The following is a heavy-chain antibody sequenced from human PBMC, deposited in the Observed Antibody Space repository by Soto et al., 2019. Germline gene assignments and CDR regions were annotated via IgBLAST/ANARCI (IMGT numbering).Heavy chain of an antibody. CDR3: AHRDVRSGNNKPLGGFDP. Sequence: QITLKESGPTLVKPTQTLTLTCTFSGFSLTTNGVGVGWIRQPPGKALEWLALIYWDDDKRSSPSLKSRLTITKDTSKNQVVLTMTNMDPVDTATYYCAHRDVRSGNNKPLGGFDPWGQGTLVTVSS. CDR2: IYWDDDK. D-gene: IGHD3-3*01. CDR1: GFSLTTNGVG. J-gene: IGHJ5*02. V-gene: IGHV2-5*02.